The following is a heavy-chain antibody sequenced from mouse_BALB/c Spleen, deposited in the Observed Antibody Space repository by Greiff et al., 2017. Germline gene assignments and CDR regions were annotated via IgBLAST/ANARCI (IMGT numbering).Heavy chain of an antibody. Sequence: EVQLVESGGGLVKPGGSLKLSCAASGFTFSDYYMYWVRQTPEKRLEWVATISDGGSYTYYPDSVKGRFTISRDNAKNNLYLQMSSLKSEDTAMYYCAREGGDSSGYAWFAYWGQGTLVTVSA. CDR1: GFTFSDYY. CDR3: AREGGDSSGYAWFAY. CDR2: ISDGGSYT. J-gene: IGHJ3*01. V-gene: IGHV5-4*02. D-gene: IGHD3-2*01.